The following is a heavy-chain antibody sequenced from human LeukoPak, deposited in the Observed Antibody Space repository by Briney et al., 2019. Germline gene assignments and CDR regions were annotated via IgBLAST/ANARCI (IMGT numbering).Heavy chain of an antibody. CDR2: INPNSGGT. Sequence: ASVKVSCKTSGYTFTGYYMHWVRQAPGQGLEWMGWINPNSGGTNYAQKFQGRVTMTRDTSISTAYMELSRLRSDDTAVYYCARTIFWSGYPYFDYWGQGTLVTVSS. CDR3: ARTIFWSGYPYFDY. D-gene: IGHD3-3*01. J-gene: IGHJ4*02. CDR1: GYTFTGYY. V-gene: IGHV1-2*02.